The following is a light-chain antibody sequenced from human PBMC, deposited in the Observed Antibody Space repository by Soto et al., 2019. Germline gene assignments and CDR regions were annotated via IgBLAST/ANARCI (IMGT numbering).Light chain of an antibody. CDR1: QSLSTF. J-gene: IGKJ4*01. V-gene: IGKV3-11*01. Sequence: EIVLTQSPSTLSLSPGERATLPCRASQSLSTFLAWYQQRPGQSPRLLIYDASNRAAGIPARFSGSGSGTDFTLTISSLEPEDFAVYYCQQRSSWPPSFGGGTKVDIK. CDR3: QQRSSWPPS. CDR2: DAS.